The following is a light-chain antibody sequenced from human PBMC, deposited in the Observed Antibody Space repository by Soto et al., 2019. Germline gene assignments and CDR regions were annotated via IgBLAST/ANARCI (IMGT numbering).Light chain of an antibody. V-gene: IGLV2-14*01. Sequence: QSALTQPASVSGSPGQSITISCTGTSSHVGGYNYVCWYKQHPGKAPQLMIYEVTNRPSGVSDRFSGSKSGNTASLTISGLQAEDEADYYCSSYTGSSTLYVFGTGTKLTVL. J-gene: IGLJ1*01. CDR1: SSHVGGYNY. CDR3: SSYTGSSTLYV. CDR2: EVT.